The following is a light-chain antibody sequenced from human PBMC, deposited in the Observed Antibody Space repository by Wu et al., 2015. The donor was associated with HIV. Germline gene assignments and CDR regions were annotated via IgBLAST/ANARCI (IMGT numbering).Light chain of an antibody. Sequence: DIVLTQSPATLSVSPGKRATLSCRASQSVSTYLAWYQQKPGQAPRLLIYGASTRATGIPARFSGSGSGTEFTLTISSMQSEDFAVYYCQQYNNWPPYTFGQGTKLEIK. CDR2: GAS. V-gene: IGKV3-15*01. J-gene: IGKJ2*01. CDR1: QSVSTY. CDR3: QQYNNWPPYT.